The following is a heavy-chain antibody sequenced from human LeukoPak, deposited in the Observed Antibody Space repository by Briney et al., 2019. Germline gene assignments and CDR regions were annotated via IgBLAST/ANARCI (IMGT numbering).Heavy chain of an antibody. CDR2: ISGSGGST. D-gene: IGHD1-1*01. J-gene: IGHJ4*02. CDR3: AKGNWRYFDY. Sequence: GGSLRLSCAASGFTFSTYVMSWVRKAPGKGLEWVSAISGSGGSTYYADSVKGRFTISRDNSKNTLYLQMNSLGADDTAVYYCAKGNWRYFDYWGQGTLVTVSS. CDR1: GFTFSTYV. V-gene: IGHV3-23*01.